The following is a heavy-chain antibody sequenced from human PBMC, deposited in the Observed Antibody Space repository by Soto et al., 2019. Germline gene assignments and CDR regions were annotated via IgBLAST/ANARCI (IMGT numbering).Heavy chain of an antibody. J-gene: IGHJ6*02. CDR3: AREGGSGYSGYDYYYYYGMDV. CDR1: GGTFSSYT. V-gene: IGHV1-69*08. D-gene: IGHD5-12*01. CDR2: IIPILGIA. Sequence: QVQLVQSGAEVKQPGSSVKVSCKASGGTFSSYTISWVRQAPGQGLEWMGRIIPILGIANYAQKFQGRVTITADKSTSTAYMELSSLRSEDTAVYYCAREGGSGYSGYDYYYYYGMDVWGQGTTVTVSS.